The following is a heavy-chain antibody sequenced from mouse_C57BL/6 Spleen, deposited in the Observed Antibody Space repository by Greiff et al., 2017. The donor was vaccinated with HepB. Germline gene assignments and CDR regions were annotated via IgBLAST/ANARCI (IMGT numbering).Heavy chain of an antibody. CDR3: ARRDGYYGYFDY. Sequence: QVQLQQSGAELMKPGASVKLSCKATGYTFTGYWIEWVKQRPGHGLEWIGEILPGSGSTNYNEKFKGKATFTADTSSNTANMQLSCLTTEDSAIYYCARRDGYYGYFDYWGQGTTLTVSS. D-gene: IGHD2-3*01. CDR1: GYTFTGYW. V-gene: IGHV1-9*01. CDR2: ILPGSGST. J-gene: IGHJ2*01.